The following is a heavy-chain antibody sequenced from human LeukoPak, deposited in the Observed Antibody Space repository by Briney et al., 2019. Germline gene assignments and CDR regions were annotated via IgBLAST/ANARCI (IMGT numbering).Heavy chain of an antibody. Sequence: PGGSLRLSCAASGFTFSSYWMSWVRQAPGKGLEWVANIKQDGSEKYYVDSVKGRFTISRDNAKNSLYLQMNSLRAEDTAVYYCARDLLLTTWGDILTGSPIWGQGTMVTVSS. CDR1: GFTFSSYW. CDR3: ARDLLLTTWGDILTGSPI. V-gene: IGHV3-7*01. D-gene: IGHD3-9*01. CDR2: IKQDGSEK. J-gene: IGHJ3*02.